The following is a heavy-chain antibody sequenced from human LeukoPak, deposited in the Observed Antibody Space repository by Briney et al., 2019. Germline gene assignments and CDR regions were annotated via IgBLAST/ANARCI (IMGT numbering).Heavy chain of an antibody. V-gene: IGHV4-39*07. J-gene: IGHJ4*02. CDR3: ARSGGYSSPQNY. CDR2: IYYSGST. Sequence: SETLSLTCTVSGGSISSSNYHWGWIRQPPGKGLEWIGSIYYSGSTNYNPSLKSRVTISLDTSKSQFSLKPTSVTAADTAVYYCARSGGYSSPQNYWGQGTLVTVSS. D-gene: IGHD6-19*01. CDR1: GGSISSSNYH.